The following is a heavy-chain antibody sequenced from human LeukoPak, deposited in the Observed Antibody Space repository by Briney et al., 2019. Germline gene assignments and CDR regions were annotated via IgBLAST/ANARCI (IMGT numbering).Heavy chain of an antibody. CDR2: MNPTSGNT. D-gene: IGHD6-19*01. CDR1: GYTFTNYD. CDR3: ARGDRGSGWYEVLDY. V-gene: IGHV1-8*01. Sequence: FSKAAGYTFTNYDINWVRQATGQGLEWMGWMNPTSGNTGYGQKFQGRITMTRNTSINTAYMELSSLRSEDTAVYYCARGDRGSGWYEVLDYWGQGTLVTVSS. J-gene: IGHJ4*02.